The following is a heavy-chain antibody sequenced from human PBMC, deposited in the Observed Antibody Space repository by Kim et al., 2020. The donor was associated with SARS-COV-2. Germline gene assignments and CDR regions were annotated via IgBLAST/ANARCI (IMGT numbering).Heavy chain of an antibody. CDR3: ARLRTPDLAFAT. V-gene: IGHV4-39*02. CDR1: GGSVSNNSYY. Sequence: SESLSLTCTASGGSVSNNSYYWGWLRQPPGKGLEWIANIYFSGRTYSNPFLKSRLTMSIDTSKTHYPLRLSSVTAADAVVYYSARLRTPDLAFATWGQGT. J-gene: IGHJ5*02. CDR2: IYFSGRT. D-gene: IGHD1-1*01.